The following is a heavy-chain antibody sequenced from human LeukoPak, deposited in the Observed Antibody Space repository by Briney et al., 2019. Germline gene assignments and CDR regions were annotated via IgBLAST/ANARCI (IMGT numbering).Heavy chain of an antibody. CDR3: AKEPQYSSSWSFDY. CDR2: ISSDGTST. D-gene: IGHD6-13*01. CDR1: GFTFRSYG. V-gene: IGHV3-74*01. J-gene: IGHJ4*02. Sequence: GGSLRLSCAASGFTFRSYGMHWVRQAPGKGLVWVSRISSDGTSTTYADSVKGRFTISRDNAKNTLYLQLDSLRAEDTAVYYCAKEPQYSSSWSFDYWGQGTLVTVSS.